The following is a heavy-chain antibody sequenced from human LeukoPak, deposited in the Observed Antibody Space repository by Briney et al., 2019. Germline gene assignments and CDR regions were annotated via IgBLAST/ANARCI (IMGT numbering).Heavy chain of an antibody. CDR1: GYTFTSYG. CDR2: IIPILGIA. V-gene: IGHV1-69*04. Sequence: ASVKVSCKASGYTFTSYGISWVRQAPGQGLEWMGRIIPILGIANYAQKFQGRVTITADKSTSTAYMELSSLRSEDTAVYYCARVVLYDYVWGSYRFDAFDIWGQGTMVTVSS. D-gene: IGHD3-16*02. J-gene: IGHJ3*02. CDR3: ARVVLYDYVWGSYRFDAFDI.